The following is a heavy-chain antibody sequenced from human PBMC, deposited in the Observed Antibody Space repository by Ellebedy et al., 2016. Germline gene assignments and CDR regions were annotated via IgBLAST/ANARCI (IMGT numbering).Heavy chain of an antibody. CDR1: GLSVSSND. CDR2: FYGGGAE. V-gene: IGHV3-53*01. CDR3: VTRHNGAFDF. Sequence: GESLKISXAASGLSVSSNDMSWVRQAPGKGLELVSLFYGGGAEYYADSVKGRFTITRDNSKNTLYLQMSGLGAEDTAVYYCVTRHNGAFDFWGQGTTVTVSS. J-gene: IGHJ3*01. D-gene: IGHD1-14*01.